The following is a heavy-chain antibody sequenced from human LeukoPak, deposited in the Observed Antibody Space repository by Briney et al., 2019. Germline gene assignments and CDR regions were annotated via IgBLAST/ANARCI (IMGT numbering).Heavy chain of an antibody. CDR1: GFTFSGSA. CDR2: IRSKANSYAT. Sequence: GGSLRLSCAASGFTFSGSATHWVRQASGKGLEGVGRIRSKANSYATAYAASVKGRFTISRDDSKNTAYLQMNSLKTEDTAVYYCTISGYYYYYYMDVWGKGTTVTVSS. V-gene: IGHV3-73*01. CDR3: TISGYYYYYYMDV. J-gene: IGHJ6*03. D-gene: IGHD3-10*01.